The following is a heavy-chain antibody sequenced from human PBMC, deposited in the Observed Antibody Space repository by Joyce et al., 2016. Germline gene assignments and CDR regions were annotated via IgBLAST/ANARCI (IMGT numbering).Heavy chain of an antibody. CDR3: ASLGALRYVDSWYYGLDV. Sequence: EVQLVQSGAEVTKPGESLKISCKTIGYKFDNYWIGWARQMPGKGLEWVGVIYPGDSDTKYSPSFQRQVTISADKSINTTYLQWSSLKGTDTAVYYCASLGALRYVDSWYYGLDVWGQGTAVTVSS. D-gene: IGHD3-9*01. V-gene: IGHV5-51*01. CDR1: GYKFDNYW. J-gene: IGHJ6*02. CDR2: IYPGDSDT.